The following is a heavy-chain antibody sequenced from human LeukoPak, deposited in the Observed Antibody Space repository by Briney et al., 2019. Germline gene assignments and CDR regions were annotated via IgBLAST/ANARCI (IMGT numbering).Heavy chain of an antibody. V-gene: IGHV1-69*04. CDR2: IIPLLGVG. D-gene: IGHD3-22*01. Sequence: ASVEVSCKASGATFTSYAISWVRQVPGQGLQWMGRIIPLLGVGNYAQKFQGRVTITADTSTTTAYMELRSLRTDDTALFYCAREGPYYSDTTGSYYFDFWGQGTLVTVSS. CDR3: AREGPYYSDTTGSYYFDF. J-gene: IGHJ4*02. CDR1: GATFTSYA.